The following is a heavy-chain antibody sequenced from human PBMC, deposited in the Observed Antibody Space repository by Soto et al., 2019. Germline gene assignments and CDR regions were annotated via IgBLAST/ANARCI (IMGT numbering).Heavy chain of an antibody. CDR2: IYYTGTT. J-gene: IGHJ5*02. D-gene: IGHD3-3*02. Sequence: SETLSLTCAVSGFSISNGRLWGWIRQPPGKGLEWLGYIYYTGTTYYSPSLKSRLTMSVDTSRNQFSLKLDSMTAVDTAVYYCASPKIAFYNWFDPWGQGTLVTVSS. CDR3: ASPKIAFYNWFDP. V-gene: IGHV4-28*01. CDR1: GFSISNGRL.